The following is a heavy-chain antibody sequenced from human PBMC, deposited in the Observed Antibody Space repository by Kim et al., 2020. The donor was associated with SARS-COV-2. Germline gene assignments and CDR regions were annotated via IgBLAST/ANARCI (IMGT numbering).Heavy chain of an antibody. CDR2: IYYSGST. CDR1: GGSISSSSYY. D-gene: IGHD3-3*01. CDR3: ARRFLLTGDDAFDI. Sequence: SETLSLTCTVSGGSISSSSYYWGWIRQPPGKGLEWIGSIYYSGSTYYNPSLKSRVTISVDTSKNQFSLKLSSVTAADTAVYYCARRFLLTGDDAFDIWGQGTMVTVSS. V-gene: IGHV4-39*01. J-gene: IGHJ3*02.